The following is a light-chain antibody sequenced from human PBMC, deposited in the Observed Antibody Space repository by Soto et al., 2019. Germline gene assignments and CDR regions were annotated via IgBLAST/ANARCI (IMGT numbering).Light chain of an antibody. Sequence: QSVLTQPASVSGSPGQSITISCTGTSSDVGAYDYVSWYQQHPGKAPKLLIYDVTTRPSGVSNRFSGSKSGNTASLTISGLETDDEAEYYCSSFTSTFTLVFGTGTKATVL. CDR1: SSDVGAYDY. J-gene: IGLJ1*01. CDR2: DVT. V-gene: IGLV2-14*03. CDR3: SSFTSTFTLV.